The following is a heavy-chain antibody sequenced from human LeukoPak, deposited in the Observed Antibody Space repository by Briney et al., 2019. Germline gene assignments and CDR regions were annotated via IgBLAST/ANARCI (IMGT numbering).Heavy chain of an antibody. D-gene: IGHD2-21*01. V-gene: IGHV6-1*01. CDR3: CHSLSGRTGAFDI. CDR2: TYYRYKWYN. J-gene: IGHJ3*02. CDR1: ADSVSINSAA. Sequence: SQTISLTCAISADSVSINSAAWNWIRQSPSRGLEWLGRTYYRYKWYNDYAVSVRSRITISPDTSKNQFSLQLDSVTPEDTAVYYCCHSLSGRTGAFDIWGRGTVVTVSS.